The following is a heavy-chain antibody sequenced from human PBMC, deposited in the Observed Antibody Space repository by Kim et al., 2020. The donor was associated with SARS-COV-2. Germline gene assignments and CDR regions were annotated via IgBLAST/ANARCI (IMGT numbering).Heavy chain of an antibody. D-gene: IGHD6-19*01. Sequence: SGPTLVNPTQTLTLTCTFSGFSLSTSGMCVSWIRQPPGKALEWLARIDWDDDKYYSTSLKTRLTISKDTSKNQVVLTMTNMDPVDTATYYCARLEQGGWYHWTYCYWGQGTLVTVSS. CDR3: ARLEQGGWYHWTYCY. CDR2: IDWDDDK. CDR1: GFSLSTSGMC. V-gene: IGHV2-70*11. J-gene: IGHJ4*02.